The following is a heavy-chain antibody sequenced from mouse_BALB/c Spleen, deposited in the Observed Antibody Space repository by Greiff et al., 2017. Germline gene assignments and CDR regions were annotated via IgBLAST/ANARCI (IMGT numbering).Heavy chain of an antibody. CDR2: INPSSGYT. D-gene: IGHD3-3*01. CDR1: GYTFTSYT. V-gene: IGHV1S26*01. Sequence: QVQLQQSGAELMKPGASVKMSCKASGYTFTSYTMHWVKQRPGQGLEWIGYINPSSGYTNYNQKFKDKATLTADKSSSTAYMQLSSLTSEDSAVYYCARWRGREAMDYWGQGTSVTVSS. J-gene: IGHJ4*01. CDR3: ARWRGREAMDY.